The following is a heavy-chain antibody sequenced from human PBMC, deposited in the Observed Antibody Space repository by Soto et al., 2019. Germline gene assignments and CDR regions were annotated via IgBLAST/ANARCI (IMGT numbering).Heavy chain of an antibody. CDR3: TRVDCTNGVCYNWFDP. D-gene: IGHD2-8*01. CDR1: GVTFSGSA. CDR2: IRSKANSYAT. Sequence: PGGPLRLSYAASGVTFSGSARHRVRQASGKGLEWVGRIRSKANSYATAYAASVKGRFTISRDDSKNTAYLQMNSLKTEDTAMYYCTRVDCTNGVCYNWFDPWGQGTLVTVSS. J-gene: IGHJ5*02. V-gene: IGHV3-73*01.